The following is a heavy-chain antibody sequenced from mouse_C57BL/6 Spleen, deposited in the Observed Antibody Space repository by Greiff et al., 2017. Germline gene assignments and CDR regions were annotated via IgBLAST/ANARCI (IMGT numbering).Heavy chain of an antibody. CDR3: AREGVYYGSSLDY. D-gene: IGHD1-1*01. J-gene: IGHJ2*01. CDR1: GYTFTSYW. V-gene: IGHV1-53*01. CDR2: INPSNGGT. Sequence: QVQLQQPGTELVKPGASVKLSCKASGYTFTSYWMHWVKQRPGQGLEWIGNINPSNGGTNYNEKFKSKATLTVDKSSSTAYMRLSSLTSEDSAVYSCAREGVYYGSSLDYWGQGTTLTVSS.